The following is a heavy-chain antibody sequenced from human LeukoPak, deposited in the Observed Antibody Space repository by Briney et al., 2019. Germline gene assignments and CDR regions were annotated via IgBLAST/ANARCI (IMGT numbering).Heavy chain of an antibody. J-gene: IGHJ3*02. V-gene: IGHV4-59*12. CDR3: ARGHDAFDI. CDR2: IYYSGST. Sequence: SETLSLTCTVSGGSISSYYWSWIRQPPGKGLEWIGYIYYSGSTNYNPSLKSRVTMLVDTSKNQFSLKLSSVTAADTAVYYCARGHDAFDIWGQGTMVTVSS. CDR1: GGSISSYY.